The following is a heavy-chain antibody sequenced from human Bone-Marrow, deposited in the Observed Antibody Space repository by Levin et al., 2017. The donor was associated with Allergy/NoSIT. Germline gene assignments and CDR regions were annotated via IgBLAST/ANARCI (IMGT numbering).Heavy chain of an antibody. CDR1: GYTFTRYA. J-gene: IGHJ4*02. CDR2: INGGDGHT. Sequence: ASVKVSCKASGYTFTRYAVHWVRQAPGQGLEWMGWINGGDGHTEYSRTFQGRVIITRDASATTVYMELGSLRPEDTAVYYCARLFSGFGSGALYVDFWGQGTLVTVSS. CDR3: ARLFSGFGSGALYVDF. D-gene: IGHD3-16*01. V-gene: IGHV1-3*01.